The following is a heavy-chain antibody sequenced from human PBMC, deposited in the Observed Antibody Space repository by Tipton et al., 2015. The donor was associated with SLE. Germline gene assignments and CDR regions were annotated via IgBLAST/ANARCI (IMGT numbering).Heavy chain of an antibody. V-gene: IGHV3-30*02. D-gene: IGHD2-21*02. CDR3: ATELLDVFDY. J-gene: IGHJ4*02. Sequence: SVKGRFTISRDNSKSTLYLQMNSLRAEDTAVYYCATELLDVFDYWGQGTLVTVSS.